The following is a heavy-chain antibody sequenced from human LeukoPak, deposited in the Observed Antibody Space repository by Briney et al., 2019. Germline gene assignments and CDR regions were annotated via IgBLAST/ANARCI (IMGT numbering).Heavy chain of an antibody. CDR3: AKVNWDTAMVPFDY. J-gene: IGHJ4*02. V-gene: IGHV3-11*01. CDR1: GFTFSDYY. CDR2: ISSSGSTI. D-gene: IGHD5-18*01. Sequence: PGGSLRLSCAASGFTFSDYYMSWIRQAPGKGLEWVSYISSSGSTIYYADSVKGRFTISRDNAKNSLYLQMNSLRAEDTAVYYCAKVNWDTAMVPFDYWGQGTLVTVSS.